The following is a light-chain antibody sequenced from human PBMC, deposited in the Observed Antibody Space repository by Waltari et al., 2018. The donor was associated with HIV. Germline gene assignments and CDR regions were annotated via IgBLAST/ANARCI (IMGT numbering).Light chain of an antibody. CDR2: SNN. Sequence: QSVLTQPPSASGTPGQRVTISCSGSTSNLGSNTVNWYQQVPGTAPKLLMYSNNQRPSGVPDRVSGSKSGTSASLAISWLQSDDEADYYCTAWDDSLNGLVFGGGTKLTVL. V-gene: IGLV1-44*01. CDR1: TSNLGSNT. CDR3: TAWDDSLNGLV. J-gene: IGLJ2*01.